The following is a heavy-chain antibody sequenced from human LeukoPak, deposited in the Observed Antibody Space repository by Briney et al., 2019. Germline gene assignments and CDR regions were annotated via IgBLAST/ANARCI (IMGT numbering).Heavy chain of an antibody. CDR2: IKQDGSEK. CDR1: GFTFSSYW. J-gene: IGHJ6*02. Sequence: PGGSLRLSCAASGFTFSSYWMSWVRQAPGKGLEWVANIKQDGSEKYYVDSVKGRFTISRDNAKNSLYLQMNSLRAEDTAVYYCARDSAVRGVISPDYGMDVWGQGTTVTVSS. V-gene: IGHV3-7*01. D-gene: IGHD3-10*01. CDR3: ARDSAVRGVISPDYGMDV.